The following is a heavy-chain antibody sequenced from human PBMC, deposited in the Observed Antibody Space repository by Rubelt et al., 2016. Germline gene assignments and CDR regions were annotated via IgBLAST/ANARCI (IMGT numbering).Heavy chain of an antibody. Sequence: QVQLVQSGAEVKKPGASVKVSCKASGYTFTSYGISWVRQAPGQGLEWMGWISAYDGNTNYAQKVQGRVTMTTETSTSTAYMELRSLRSDDTAVYFCARDQLALYAFDIWGQGTMVTVSS. CDR1: GYTFTSYG. V-gene: IGHV1-18*01. CDR3: ARDQLALYAFDI. J-gene: IGHJ3*02. CDR2: ISAYDGNT. D-gene: IGHD1-1*01.